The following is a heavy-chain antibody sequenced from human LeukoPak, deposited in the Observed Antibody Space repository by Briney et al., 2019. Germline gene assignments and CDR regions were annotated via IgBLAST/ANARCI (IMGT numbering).Heavy chain of an antibody. Sequence: GESLKISCQGSGYSFTKYWIGWVRQMPGKGLEWMGIIYPGDSDTRYSPSFQGQVTISADKSISTAYLQWSSLKASDTAIYYCARLSNLVAADTTRADHMDVWGKGTTVTVSS. CDR1: GYSFTKYW. V-gene: IGHV5-51*01. CDR3: ARLSNLVAADTTRADHMDV. CDR2: IYPGDSDT. J-gene: IGHJ6*03. D-gene: IGHD6-13*01.